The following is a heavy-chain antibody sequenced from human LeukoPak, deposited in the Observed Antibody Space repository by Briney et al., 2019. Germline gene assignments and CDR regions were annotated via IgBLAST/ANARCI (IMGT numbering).Heavy chain of an antibody. CDR2: INHSGST. Sequence: PSETLSLTCAVYGGSFSGYYWSWIRQPPGKGLEWIGEINHSGSTNYNPSLKSRVTISVDTSKNQFSLKLSSVTAADTAVYYCARGGYDFWSGYYTGRFWFDPWGQGTLVTAPS. D-gene: IGHD3-3*01. J-gene: IGHJ5*02. CDR1: GGSFSGYY. CDR3: ARGGYDFWSGYYTGRFWFDP. V-gene: IGHV4-34*01.